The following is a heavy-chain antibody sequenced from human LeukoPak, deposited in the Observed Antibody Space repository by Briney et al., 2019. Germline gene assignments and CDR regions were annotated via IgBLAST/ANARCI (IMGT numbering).Heavy chain of an antibody. J-gene: IGHJ4*02. CDR1: GFTFDNYA. CDR2: ISWNSGYI. V-gene: IGHV3-9*01. CDR3: AKVRGTYSSGYFFDY. Sequence: GRSLRLSCAASGFTFDNYAMPWVRQAPGKGLEWLSIISWNSGYIGYADSVKGRFTISRDNAKKSLDLQMNSLRAEDTAFYYCAKVRGTYSSGYFFDYWGQGTLVTVSS. D-gene: IGHD6-19*01.